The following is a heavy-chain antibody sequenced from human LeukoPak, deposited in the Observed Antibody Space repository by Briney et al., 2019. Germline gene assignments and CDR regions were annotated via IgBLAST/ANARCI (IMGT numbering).Heavy chain of an antibody. CDR1: GFTVNNNY. V-gene: IGHV3-53*01. J-gene: IGHJ5*02. CDR3: ARVSITMIAGGWFDP. CDR2: IYSGGST. Sequence: GGSLRLSCAASGFTVNNNYMSWVRQAPGKGLEWVSVIYSGGSTYYADSVKGRFTISRDNAKNSLYLQMNSLRAEDTAVYYCARVSITMIAGGWFDPWGQGTLVTVSS. D-gene: IGHD3-22*01.